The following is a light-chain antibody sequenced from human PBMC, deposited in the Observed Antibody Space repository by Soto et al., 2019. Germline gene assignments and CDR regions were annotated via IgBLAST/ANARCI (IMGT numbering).Light chain of an antibody. CDR2: GAS. J-gene: IGKJ1*01. CDR3: QQYGSSPPWT. Sequence: TLSCRASQSVSSSYLAWYQQKPGQAPRLLIYGASSRATGIPDRFSGSGSGTDFTLTISRLEPEDFAVYYCQQYGSSPPWTFGQGTKLDI. V-gene: IGKV3-20*01. CDR1: QSVSSSY.